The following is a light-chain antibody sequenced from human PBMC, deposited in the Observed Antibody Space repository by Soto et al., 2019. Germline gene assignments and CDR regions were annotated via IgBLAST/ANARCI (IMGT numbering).Light chain of an antibody. CDR1: QAISSH. CDR3: QQLNSYRLT. Sequence: IQLTQSPSSLSASVGDRVTITCRASQAISSHLAWHQQKPGKAPKLLVYVASTLQSGVPSRFSGSGSGTDFSLSINSLQPEDFATYYCQQLNSYRLTFGGGTKVDNK. CDR2: VAS. J-gene: IGKJ4*01. V-gene: IGKV1-9*01.